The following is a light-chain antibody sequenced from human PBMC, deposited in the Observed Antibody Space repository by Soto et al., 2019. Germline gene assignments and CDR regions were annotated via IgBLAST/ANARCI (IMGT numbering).Light chain of an antibody. CDR3: QQYCSSPMYT. CDR2: GAS. J-gene: IGKJ2*01. CDR1: QSVSSSY. V-gene: IGKV3-20*01. Sequence: EIVLTQSPGTLSLSPGERATLSYRASQSVSSSYLAWYQQKPGQAPRLLIYGASGRATGIPDRFSGSGSGTDFTLTISRLEPEDLAVYYCQQYCSSPMYTFGEGTKLEIK.